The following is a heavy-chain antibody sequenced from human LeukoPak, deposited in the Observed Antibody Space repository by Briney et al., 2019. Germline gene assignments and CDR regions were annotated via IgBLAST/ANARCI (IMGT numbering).Heavy chain of an antibody. J-gene: IGHJ4*02. V-gene: IGHV3-48*01. CDR1: GFTFNVYS. CDR3: AKGRYDSSGYYSLLDY. Sequence: GGSLRLSCAASGFTFNVYSMNWVRQAPGKGLEWVSFISSSLDSSMYYADSVKGRFTISRDNSKNTLYLQMNSLTAEDTAVYYCAKGRYDSSGYYSLLDYWGQGTLVTVSS. CDR2: ISSSLDSSM. D-gene: IGHD3-22*01.